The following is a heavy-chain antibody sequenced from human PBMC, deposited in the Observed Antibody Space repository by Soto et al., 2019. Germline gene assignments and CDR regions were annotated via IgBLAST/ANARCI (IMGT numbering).Heavy chain of an antibody. V-gene: IGHV3-23*01. J-gene: IGHJ4*02. D-gene: IGHD1-26*01. CDR2: ISGSGGST. CDR3: AKDLSPSSGTYYGYFDH. Sequence: PGGSLRLSCAASGFTLSSYAMSWVRQAPGKGLEWVSAISGSGGSTYYADSVKGRFTISRDNSKNTLYLQTNSLRAEDTAVYYCAKDLSPSSGTYYGYFDHWGQGTLVTVSS. CDR1: GFTLSSYA.